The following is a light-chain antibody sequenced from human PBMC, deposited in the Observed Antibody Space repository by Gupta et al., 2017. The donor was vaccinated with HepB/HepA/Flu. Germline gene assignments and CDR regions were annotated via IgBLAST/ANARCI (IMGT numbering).Light chain of an antibody. CDR2: DAS. CDR3: QQRSNWHPDT. CDR1: QSVSSY. Sequence: IVLTQSPATLSLSPGERATLSCRASQSVSSYLAWYQQKPGQAPRLLIYDASNRATGIPARFSGSGPGTDFTLTISSLEPEDFAVYYCQQRSNWHPDTFGGGTKVEIK. J-gene: IGKJ4*01. V-gene: IGKV3D-11*02.